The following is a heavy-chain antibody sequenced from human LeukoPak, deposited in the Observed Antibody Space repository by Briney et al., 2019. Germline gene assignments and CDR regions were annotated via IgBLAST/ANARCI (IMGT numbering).Heavy chain of an antibody. CDR3: ARVTLSYYYDSSGRLGDAFDI. CDR2: IYYSGST. J-gene: IGHJ3*02. Sequence: SETLSLTCTVSGGSINSYYWSWIRQPPGKGLEWIGYIYYSGSTNYNPSLKSRVTISVDTSRNQFSLKLSSVTAADTAVYYCARVTLSYYYDSSGRLGDAFDIWGQGTMVTVSS. CDR1: GGSINSYY. V-gene: IGHV4-59*01. D-gene: IGHD3-22*01.